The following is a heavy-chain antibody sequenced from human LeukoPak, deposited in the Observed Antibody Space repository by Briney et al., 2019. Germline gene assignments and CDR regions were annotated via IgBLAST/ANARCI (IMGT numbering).Heavy chain of an antibody. Sequence: SETLSLTCTVSGGSISSYYWSWIRQPPGKGLEWIGYIYYSGSTNYNPSLKSRVTISVDTSESQFSLKLSSVTAADTAVYYCARGQGYGLLNAVDYWGQGTLVTVSS. D-gene: IGHD5-18*01. J-gene: IGHJ4*02. CDR2: IYYSGST. CDR1: GGSISSYY. CDR3: ARGQGYGLLNAVDY. V-gene: IGHV4-59*01.